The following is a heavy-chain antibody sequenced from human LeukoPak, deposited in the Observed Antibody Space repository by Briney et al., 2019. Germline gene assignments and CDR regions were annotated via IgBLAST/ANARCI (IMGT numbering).Heavy chain of an antibody. CDR3: ARRGTIFGPESL. Sequence: SETLSLTCTVSGGSISSYYWSWMRQPPREGREWIGYIYTTGSTDYNPSLKSRVTISVDTSKNQLSLTLSSVTAADTAVYYCARRGTIFGPESLWGRGTLVTVSS. CDR1: GGSISSYY. J-gene: IGHJ2*01. V-gene: IGHV4-4*09. D-gene: IGHD3-3*01. CDR2: IYTTGST.